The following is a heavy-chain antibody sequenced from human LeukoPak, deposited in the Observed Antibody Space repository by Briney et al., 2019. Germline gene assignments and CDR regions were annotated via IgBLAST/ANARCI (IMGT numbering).Heavy chain of an antibody. CDR2: IYPGDSDT. D-gene: IGHD2-2*01. V-gene: IGHV5-51*01. CDR1: GYSFTSYW. CDR3: ARLNIVVVPAARANYYYYYMDV. J-gene: IGHJ6*03. Sequence: GESLKISCKGSGYSFTSYWIGWVRQMPGKGLEWVGIIYPGDSDTRYSPSFQGQVTISADKSISTAYLQWSSLKASDTAMYYCARLNIVVVPAARANYYYYYMDVWGKGTTVTVSS.